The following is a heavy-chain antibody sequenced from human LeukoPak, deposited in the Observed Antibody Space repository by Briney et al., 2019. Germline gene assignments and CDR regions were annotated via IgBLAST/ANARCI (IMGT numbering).Heavy chain of an antibody. J-gene: IGHJ5*02. Sequence: SETLSLTCTVSGGSISSGSYYWSWIRQPAGKGLEWIGRIYYSGSTNYNPSLKSRVTISVDTSKNQFSLKLSSVTAADTAVYYCARQGGSYAATQNWFDPWGQGTLVTVSS. D-gene: IGHD1-26*01. CDR2: IYYSGST. CDR3: ARQGGSYAATQNWFDP. V-gene: IGHV4-61*02. CDR1: GGSISSGSYY.